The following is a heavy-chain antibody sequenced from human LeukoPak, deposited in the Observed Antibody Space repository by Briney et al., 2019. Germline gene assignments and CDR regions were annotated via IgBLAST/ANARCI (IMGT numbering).Heavy chain of an antibody. J-gene: IGHJ4*02. Sequence: GGSLRLSCAASGFTFSSYGMHWVRQAPGKGLEWVAFIRYDGSNKYYADSVKGRFTISRDNSKNTLYLQMNSLRAEDAAVYYCAKDLGHYYGSGGFDYWGQGTLVTVSS. CDR2: IRYDGSNK. D-gene: IGHD3-10*01. V-gene: IGHV3-30*02. CDR1: GFTFSSYG. CDR3: AKDLGHYYGSGGFDY.